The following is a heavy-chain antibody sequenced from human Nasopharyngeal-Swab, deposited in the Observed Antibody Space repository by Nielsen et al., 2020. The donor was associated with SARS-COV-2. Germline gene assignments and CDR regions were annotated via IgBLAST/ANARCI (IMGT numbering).Heavy chain of an antibody. CDR3: ARARGYLTHYYMDV. D-gene: IGHD3-10*01. Sequence: GESLKISCAASGFVFSTYSMHWVRLAPGKGLEWVALISVDGRNSNYADSVKGRSIISRDNSEKTVDLQMNSLRGEDTAVYYCARARGYLTHYYMDVWGSGTTVTVSS. J-gene: IGHJ6*03. V-gene: IGHV3-30*04. CDR1: GFVFSTYS. CDR2: ISVDGRNS.